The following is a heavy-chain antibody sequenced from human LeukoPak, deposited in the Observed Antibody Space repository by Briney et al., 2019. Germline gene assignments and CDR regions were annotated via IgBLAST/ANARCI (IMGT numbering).Heavy chain of an antibody. CDR2: IIPIFGTA. CDR3: ARDDMGWFGDYYMDV. J-gene: IGHJ6*03. V-gene: IGHV1-69*06. CDR1: GGTFSSYA. Sequence: SVKVSCKASGGTFSSYAISWVRQAPGQGLEWMGGIIPIFGTANYARKFQGRVTITADKSTSTAYMELSSLRSEDTAVYYCARDDMGWFGDYYMDVWDKGTTVTVSS. D-gene: IGHD3-10*01.